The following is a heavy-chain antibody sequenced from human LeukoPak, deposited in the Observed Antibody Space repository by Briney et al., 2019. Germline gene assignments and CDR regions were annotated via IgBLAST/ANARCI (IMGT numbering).Heavy chain of an antibody. CDR1: GGSISTYY. Sequence: SETLSLTCTVSGGSISTYYWNWIRQPPGKGLEWIGYIYHSGSTNYNPSLQSRVTISVDTSKNQFSLNLNSVTAADTAVYYCARVKEYGDFDYWGQGTLVTVSS. V-gene: IGHV4-59*01. D-gene: IGHD4-17*01. CDR3: ARVKEYGDFDY. CDR2: IYHSGST. J-gene: IGHJ4*02.